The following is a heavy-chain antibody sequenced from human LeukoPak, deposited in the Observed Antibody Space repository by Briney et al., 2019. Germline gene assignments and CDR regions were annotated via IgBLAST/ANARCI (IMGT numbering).Heavy chain of an antibody. D-gene: IGHD6-13*01. CDR1: GFTFSSYG. Sequence: GRSLRLSRAASGFTFSSYGMHWVRQAPGKGLEWVSVIYYDGSNKYYADSVKGRFTISRDNSKNMLYLQMSSLRAEDTAVYYCAIRYLAGGAAGTFDTWGQGTLVTVSS. CDR3: AIRYLAGGAAGTFDT. V-gene: IGHV3-33*01. CDR2: IYYDGSNK. J-gene: IGHJ5*02.